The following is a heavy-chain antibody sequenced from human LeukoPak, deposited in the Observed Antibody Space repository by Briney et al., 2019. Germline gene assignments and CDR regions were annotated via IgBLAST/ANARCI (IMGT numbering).Heavy chain of an antibody. D-gene: IGHD3-3*01. CDR3: ASLRPYDFWSGYKDY. V-gene: IGHV4-34*01. J-gene: IGHJ4*02. Sequence: SETLSLTCAVYGGSFSGYYWSWIRQPPGKGLEWIGEINHSGSTNYNLSLKSRVTISVDTSKNQFSLKLSSVTAADTAVYYCASLRPYDFWSGYKDYWGQGTLVTVSS. CDR1: GGSFSGYY. CDR2: INHSGST.